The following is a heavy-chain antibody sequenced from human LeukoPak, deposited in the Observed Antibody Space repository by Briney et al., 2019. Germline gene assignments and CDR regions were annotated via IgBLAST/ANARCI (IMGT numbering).Heavy chain of an antibody. V-gene: IGHV3-23*01. D-gene: IGHD3-3*01. CDR3: AKEWDYDFWSGYRLMDV. Sequence: GGSLRLSCAASGFTFSSYAMSWVRQAPGKGLEWVSAISGSGGSTYYADSVKGRFTISRDNSKNTLYLQMYSLRAEDTAVYYCAKEWDYDFWSGYRLMDVWGKGTTVAVSS. CDR2: ISGSGGST. J-gene: IGHJ6*03. CDR1: GFTFSSYA.